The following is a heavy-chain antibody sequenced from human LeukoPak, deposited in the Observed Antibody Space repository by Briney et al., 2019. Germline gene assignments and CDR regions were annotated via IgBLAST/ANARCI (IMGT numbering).Heavy chain of an antibody. V-gene: IGHV4-4*02. D-gene: IGHD2-21*01. CDR1: GGSISSSNW. CDR3: ARGFRVFDY. J-gene: IGHJ4*02. Sequence: SETLSLTCAVSGGSISSSNWWSWVRQPPGKGLEWIGEINHSGSTNYNPSLKSRVTISVDTSKNQFSLKLSSVTAADTAVYYCARGFRVFDYWGQGTLVTVSS. CDR2: INHSGST.